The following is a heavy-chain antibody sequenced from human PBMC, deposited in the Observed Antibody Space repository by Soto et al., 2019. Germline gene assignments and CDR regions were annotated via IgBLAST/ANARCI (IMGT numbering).Heavy chain of an antibody. Sequence: ASVKVSWKASGYSFTNNDVSWVRQATGQGLEWMGWMDPGSGDTGYAQKFQGRVTMTRDISIATAYMELSSLRSDDTAIYYCARMETFGSLNWFDPWGQGTLVTVSS. J-gene: IGHJ5*02. CDR2: MDPGSGDT. CDR1: GYSFTNND. D-gene: IGHD3-16*01. CDR3: ARMETFGSLNWFDP. V-gene: IGHV1-8*01.